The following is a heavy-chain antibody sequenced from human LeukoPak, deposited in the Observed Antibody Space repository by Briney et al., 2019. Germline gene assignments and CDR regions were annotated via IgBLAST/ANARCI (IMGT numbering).Heavy chain of an antibody. CDR3: ASGSTAAEAFDI. Sequence: ASVKVSCKASGYTFTSYYMHWVRQAPGQGLEWMGIINPSGGSTSYAQKFQGRVTITADKSTSTAYMELSSLRSEDTAVYYCASGSTAAEAFDIWGQGTMVTVSS. CDR1: GYTFTSYY. V-gene: IGHV1-46*01. CDR2: INPSGGST. J-gene: IGHJ3*02. D-gene: IGHD6-25*01.